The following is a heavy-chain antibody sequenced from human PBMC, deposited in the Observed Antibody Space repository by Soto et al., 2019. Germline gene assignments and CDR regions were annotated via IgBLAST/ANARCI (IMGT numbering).Heavy chain of an antibody. CDR2: INDSGGST. Sequence: EVQLLESGGGLVQPGGSLRLSCAASGSTFSSYGMSWVRQAPGKGLEWVSIINDSGGSTYYADSAKGRFTISRDNSKNTLYLQMNSLRAEDTAVYYCAKSGGRYYPPYFFVYWGPGTLVTVSS. J-gene: IGHJ4*02. D-gene: IGHD1-26*01. CDR3: AKSGGRYYPPYFFVY. V-gene: IGHV3-23*01. CDR1: GSTFSSYG.